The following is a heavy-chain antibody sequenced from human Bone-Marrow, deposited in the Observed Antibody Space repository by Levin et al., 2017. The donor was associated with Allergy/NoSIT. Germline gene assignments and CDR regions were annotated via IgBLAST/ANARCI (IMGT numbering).Heavy chain of an antibody. V-gene: IGHV4-59*01. CDR3: ARQNNNYCGNFDE. J-gene: IGHJ4*02. CDR1: GGSLSSYY. CDR2: IHYSGST. D-gene: IGHD1/OR15-1a*01. Sequence: TSETLSLTCTVSGGSLSSYYWIWIRQPPGKGLEWIGEIHYSGSTKYNPSLKRRVTISLDTPKNQLSLNLSSVTAADTAVYFCARQNNNYCGNFDEWGQGGLVTVSS.